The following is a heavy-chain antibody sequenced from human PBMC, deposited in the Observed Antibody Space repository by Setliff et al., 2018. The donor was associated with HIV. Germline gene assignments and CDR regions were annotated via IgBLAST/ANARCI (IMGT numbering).Heavy chain of an antibody. CDR2: ISAYNGNT. D-gene: IGHD3-10*01. V-gene: IGHV1-18*01. CDR1: GHTFTNYG. CDR3: ARDLLSGLLGWPSAHGY. J-gene: IGHJ4*02. Sequence: ASVKVSCKASGHTFTNYGFSWVRQAPGQGLEWMGWISAYNGNTNYAQKFQDRVTMTTDTSTTTAYMELRSLRSDDTAVYYCARDLLSGLLGWPSAHGYWGQGTLVTVSS.